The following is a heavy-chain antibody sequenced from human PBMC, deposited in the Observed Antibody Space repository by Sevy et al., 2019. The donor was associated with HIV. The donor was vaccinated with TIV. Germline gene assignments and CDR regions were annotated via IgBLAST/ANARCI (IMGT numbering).Heavy chain of an antibody. CDR2: ISGGGDIS. CDR3: ARWSWGVRDPLCAFDF. Sequence: GGSLRLSCAASGFTFSPYAMTWVRQAPGKGLEWVSSISGGGDISYFADSVKGRFTISGDNSKNTLFLQMNRLGAEDTAIYYCARWSWGVRDPLCAFDFWGQGTVVTVSS. CDR1: GFTFSPYA. J-gene: IGHJ3*01. D-gene: IGHD3-10*01. V-gene: IGHV3-23*01.